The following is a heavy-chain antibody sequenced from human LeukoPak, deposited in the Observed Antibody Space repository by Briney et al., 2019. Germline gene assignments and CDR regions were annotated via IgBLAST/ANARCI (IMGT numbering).Heavy chain of an antibody. V-gene: IGHV4-59*08. CDR2: NYASGAT. CDR3: ARHGKGVTYFYTFDI. CDR1: GGSISNYY. Sequence: SETLSLTCTVSGGSISNYYWSWIRQPPGEGLEWIGYNYASGATNSNPSLKSRVTISVDKSKNQFSLKLSSVTAADTAVYYCARHGKGVTYFYTFDIWGQGTVVAVSS. D-gene: IGHD3-3*01. J-gene: IGHJ3*02.